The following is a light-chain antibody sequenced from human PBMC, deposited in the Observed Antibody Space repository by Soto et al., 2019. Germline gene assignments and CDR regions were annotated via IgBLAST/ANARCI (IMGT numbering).Light chain of an antibody. CDR3: QQYGSSPET. CDR1: QSVSSNY. V-gene: IGKV3-20*01. J-gene: IGKJ1*01. CDR2: DVS. Sequence: ALTQSPGTLSSSPGERATLSCRASQSVSSNYLAWYQQKPGQAPRLLIYDVSSRATGIPDRFSGSGSGTDFTLTVSRLEPEDFAVYYCQQYGSSPETFGQGTKVDIK.